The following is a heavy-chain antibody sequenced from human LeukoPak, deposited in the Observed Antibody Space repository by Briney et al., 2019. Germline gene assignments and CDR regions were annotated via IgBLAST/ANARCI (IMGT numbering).Heavy chain of an antibody. V-gene: IGHV3-23*01. J-gene: IGHJ4*02. CDR1: GITLSNYG. CDR3: AKRGVVIRVILVGFHKEAYYFDS. Sequence: GGSLRLSCAVSGITLSNYGMSWVRQAPGKGLEWVAGISDSGGSTNYADSVKGRFTISRDNPKNTLYLQMNSLRAEDTAVYLCAKRGVVIRVILVGFHKEAYYFDSWGQGALVTVSS. CDR2: ISDSGGST. D-gene: IGHD3-22*01.